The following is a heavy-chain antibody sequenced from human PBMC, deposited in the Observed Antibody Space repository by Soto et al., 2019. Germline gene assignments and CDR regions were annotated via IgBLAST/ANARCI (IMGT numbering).Heavy chain of an antibody. CDR3: ARGRFTPFDGDV. J-gene: IGHJ6*02. V-gene: IGHV1-3*01. CDR2: INAGNGNT. CDR1: GYTFTSYA. Sequence: QVQLVQSGAEVKKPGASVKVSCKASGYTFTSYAMHWVRQAPGQRLEWMGWINAGNGNTKYSQKFQGRVTITRDTSASTAYMELSRLRSEDTAVYYCARGRFTPFDGDVWGPGTTITVSS.